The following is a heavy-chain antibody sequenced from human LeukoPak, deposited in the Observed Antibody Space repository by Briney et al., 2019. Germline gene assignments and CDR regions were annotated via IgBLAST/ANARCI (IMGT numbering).Heavy chain of an antibody. D-gene: IGHD2-2*01. V-gene: IGHV4-59*01. CDR2: IYYSGST. J-gene: IGHJ5*02. CDR1: GGSISSYY. Sequence: SETLSLTCTVSGGSISSYYWSWIRQPPGKGLEWIGYIYYSGSTNYNPSLKSRVTISVDTSKNQFSLKLSSVTAADTAVYYCARIPAAMDSWFDPSGQGTLVTVSS. CDR3: ARIPAAMDSWFDP.